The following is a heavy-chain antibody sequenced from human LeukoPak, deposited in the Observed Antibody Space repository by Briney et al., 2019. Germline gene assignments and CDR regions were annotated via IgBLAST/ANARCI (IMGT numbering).Heavy chain of an antibody. V-gene: IGHV3-7*01. D-gene: IGHD3-3*01. J-gene: IGHJ4*02. CDR2: IKQDGSET. CDR3: ARDFWGAYRVDYFDY. Sequence: PGGSLRLSCAVSGFTFSHYWMRWVRRATGKGLEEVANIKQDGSETYYVDSVRGRFTISRDNAKKSLYLQMNSLRAEDTAIYYCARDFWGAYRVDYFDYWGQGTLVTVSS. CDR1: GFTFSHYW.